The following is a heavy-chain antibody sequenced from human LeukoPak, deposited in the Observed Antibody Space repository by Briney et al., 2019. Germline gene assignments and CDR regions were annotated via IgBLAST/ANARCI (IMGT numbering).Heavy chain of an antibody. CDR1: GYTFTSYY. CDR3: ARDGEGAVAGGGDDAFDI. V-gene: IGHV1-46*01. D-gene: IGHD6-19*01. J-gene: IGHJ3*02. Sequence: ASVNVSCKASGYTFTSYYMHWVRQAPGQGLEWMGIINPSGGSTSYAQKFQGRVTMTRDTSTSTVYMELSSLRSEDTAVYYCARDGEGAVAGGGDDAFDIWGQGTMVTVSS. CDR2: INPSGGST.